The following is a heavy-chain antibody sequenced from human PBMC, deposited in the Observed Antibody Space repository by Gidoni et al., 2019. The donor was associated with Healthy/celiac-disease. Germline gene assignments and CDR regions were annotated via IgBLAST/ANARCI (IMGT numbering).Heavy chain of an antibody. CDR1: GYSFTSYW. D-gene: IGHD6-6*01. V-gene: IGHV5-10-1*03. Sequence: EVQLVQSGAEVKKPGESLRISCKGSGYSFTSYWISWVRQMPGKGLEWMGRIDPSDSYTNYSPSFQGHVTISADKSISTAYLQWSSLKASDTAMYYCARRSSSQIYYYYGMDVWGQGTTVTVSS. J-gene: IGHJ6*02. CDR3: ARRSSSQIYYYYGMDV. CDR2: IDPSDSYT.